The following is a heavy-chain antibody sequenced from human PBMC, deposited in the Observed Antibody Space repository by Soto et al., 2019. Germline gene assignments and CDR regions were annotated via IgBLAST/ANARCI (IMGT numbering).Heavy chain of an antibody. CDR1: GFTFSDYA. CDR2: TSGSGGST. D-gene: IGHD6-13*01. CDR3: ARGHQIGVSGYFDY. V-gene: IGHV3-23*01. Sequence: EVQVLESGGDLVQPGGSLRLSCAASGFTFSDYAMIWVRQAPGKGLEWVSATSGSGGSTYSADSVKGRFTISRDNSKNTLHLQMNSLRAEDTAVYYGARGHQIGVSGYFDYWGQGTLVTVSS. J-gene: IGHJ4*02.